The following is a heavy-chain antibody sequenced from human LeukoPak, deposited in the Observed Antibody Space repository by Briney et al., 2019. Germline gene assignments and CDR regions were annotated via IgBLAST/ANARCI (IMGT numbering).Heavy chain of an antibody. D-gene: IGHD5-18*01. CDR1: GWCFSGYY. J-gene: IGHJ6*02. CDR2: INHSGST. Sequence: SETLSLTCAVYGWCFSGYYWSWILKPPGKGLEWVGEINHSGSTSYNPSLKSRLTTSVDTSKNQFSLTLSSVTAADTAVYYCAREGYSYGSYYYYYYGMDVWGQGTTVTVSS. V-gene: IGHV4-34*01. CDR3: AREGYSYGSYYYYYYGMDV.